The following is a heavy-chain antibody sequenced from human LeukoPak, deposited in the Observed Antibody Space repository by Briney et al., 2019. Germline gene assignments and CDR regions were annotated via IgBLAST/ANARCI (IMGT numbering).Heavy chain of an antibody. D-gene: IGHD3-10*01. J-gene: IGHJ5*02. CDR1: GGSISSGGYY. CDR3: ARDQRSDYYGSGSLFDP. Sequence: PSQTLSLTCTVSGGSISSGGYYWSWIRQHPGKGPEWIGYIYYSGSTYYNPSLKSRVTISVDTSKNQFSLKLSSVTAADTAVYYCARDQRSDYYGSGSLFDPWGQGTLVTVSS. CDR2: IYYSGST. V-gene: IGHV4-31*03.